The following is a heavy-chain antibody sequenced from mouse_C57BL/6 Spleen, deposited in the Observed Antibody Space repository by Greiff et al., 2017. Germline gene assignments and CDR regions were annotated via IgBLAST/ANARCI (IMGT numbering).Heavy chain of an antibody. CDR1: GYTFTSYW. CDR3: ARDYGSSYGYAMDY. Sequence: VKLQQPGAELVKPGASVKMSCKASGYTFTSYWITWVKQRPGQGLEWIGDIYPGSGSTNYNEKFKSKATLTVDTSSSTAYMQLSSLTSEDSAVYYCARDYGSSYGYAMDYWGQGTSVTVSS. D-gene: IGHD1-1*01. CDR2: IYPGSGST. J-gene: IGHJ4*01. V-gene: IGHV1-55*01.